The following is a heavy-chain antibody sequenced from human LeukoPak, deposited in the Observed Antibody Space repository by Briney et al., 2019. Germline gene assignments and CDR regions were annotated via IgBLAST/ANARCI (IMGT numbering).Heavy chain of an antibody. J-gene: IGHJ1*01. D-gene: IGHD6-13*01. CDR3: ASSYAGYSSTTGAAEYFQH. CDR2: IGTAGDT. Sequence: GGSLRLSCAASGFTFSSYDIHWVRQATGKGREWVSAIGTAGDTYYPGSVKGRFTSSRENAKISLYLQMNSLRAGDTAVYYCASSYAGYSSTTGAAEYFQHWGQGTLVTVSS. CDR1: GFTFSSYD. V-gene: IGHV3-13*01.